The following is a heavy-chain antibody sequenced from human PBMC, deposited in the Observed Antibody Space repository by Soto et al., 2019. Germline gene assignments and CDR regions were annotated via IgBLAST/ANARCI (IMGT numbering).Heavy chain of an antibody. Sequence: ASVKVSCKASGGTLNKYAIDWVRQAPGQAPGQGLEWMGGIIPLFGTPNYAQKFQGRVTISADEVTSTAYMELSSLRSEDTGVYYCARQFDYDTSGYYYAYWGQGTLVTVSS. V-gene: IGHV1-69*13. CDR1: GGTLNKYA. CDR3: ARQFDYDTSGYYYAY. D-gene: IGHD3-22*01. J-gene: IGHJ4*02. CDR2: IIPLFGTP.